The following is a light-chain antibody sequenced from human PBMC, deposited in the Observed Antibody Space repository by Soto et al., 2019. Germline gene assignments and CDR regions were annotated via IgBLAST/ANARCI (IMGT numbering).Light chain of an antibody. CDR2: EVS. Sequence: QSALTQPASVSGSPGQSITISCTGTSSDVGGYNYVSWYQQHPGKDPKLMIYEVSNRPSGVSNRFSGSKSGNTASLTISGLQAEDEADYYCSSHTRSSIDYVFGTGTKLTVL. CDR1: SSDVGGYNY. V-gene: IGLV2-14*01. CDR3: SSHTRSSIDYV. J-gene: IGLJ1*01.